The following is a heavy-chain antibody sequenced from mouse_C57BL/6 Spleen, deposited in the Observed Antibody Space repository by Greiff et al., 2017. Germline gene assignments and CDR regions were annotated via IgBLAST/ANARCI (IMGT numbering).Heavy chain of an antibody. CDR2: INPSSGYT. CDR3: ALGYYAMDY. J-gene: IGHJ4*01. V-gene: IGHV1-4*01. CDR1: GYTFTSYT. Sequence: QVQLQQSGAELARPGASVKMSCKASGYTFTSYTMHWVQQRPGQGLEWIGYINPSSGYTKYTQKFKDKATLTADKSSSTAYMQLSSLTSEDSAVYYCALGYYAMDYWGPGTSVTVSS. D-gene: IGHD3-3*01.